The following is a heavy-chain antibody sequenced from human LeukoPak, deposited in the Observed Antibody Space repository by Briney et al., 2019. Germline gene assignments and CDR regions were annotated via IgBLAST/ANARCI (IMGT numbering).Heavy chain of an antibody. CDR3: ARWGGTRQYYFDY. D-gene: IGHD1-1*01. CDR2: TRFDGSIK. J-gene: IGHJ4*02. CDR1: GFIFSDYG. V-gene: IGHV3-33*01. Sequence: GGSLRLSCAVPGFIFSDYGFHWVRQAPGKGLEWVAVTRFDGSIKQYADSVKGRFTISRDDPKNTLYLQMNFLKSEDTAVYYCARWGGTRQYYFDYWGQGTLVTVSS.